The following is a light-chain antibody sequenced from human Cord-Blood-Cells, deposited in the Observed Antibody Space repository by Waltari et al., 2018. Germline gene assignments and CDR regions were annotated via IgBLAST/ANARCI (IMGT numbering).Light chain of an antibody. Sequence: QSVLTQPPSASGTPGQRVTISCSGSSSNIGSNTVNWYQQLPGTAPILLSYGNNRRPSGVPYRFSGSKSGPSASLAISGLQSEDEADYYCAAWDDSLNVVFGGGTKLTVL. CDR3: AAWDDSLNVV. V-gene: IGLV1-44*01. CDR1: SSNIGSNT. J-gene: IGLJ2*01. CDR2: GNN.